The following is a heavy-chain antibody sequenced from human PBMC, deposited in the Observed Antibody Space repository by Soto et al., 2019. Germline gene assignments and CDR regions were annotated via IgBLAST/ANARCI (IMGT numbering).Heavy chain of an antibody. D-gene: IGHD6-19*01. CDR2: ISGSGGST. CDR3: AKDGIAVAARLWYFDY. CDR1: GFTFSSYA. Sequence: EVQLLESGGGLVQPGGSLRLSCAASGFTFSSYAMSWVRQAPGKGLEWVSAISGSGGSTYYADSVKGRFTISRDNSKNTLYLQMNSLRAEDTAVYYCAKDGIAVAARLWYFDYWGQGTLVTVSS. V-gene: IGHV3-23*01. J-gene: IGHJ4*02.